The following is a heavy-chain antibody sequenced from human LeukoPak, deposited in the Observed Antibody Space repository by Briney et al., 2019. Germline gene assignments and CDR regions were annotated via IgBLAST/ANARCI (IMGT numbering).Heavy chain of an antibody. Sequence: PGGSLRLSCAASGFTFSSYAMSWVRQAPGKGLEWVSAISGSGGSTYYADSVKGRFTISRDNSKNTLYPQMNSLRAEDTAVYYCAKDSALAAAGTFYYGMDVWGQGTTVTVSS. V-gene: IGHV3-23*01. CDR3: AKDSALAAAGTFYYGMDV. CDR1: GFTFSSYA. D-gene: IGHD6-13*01. CDR2: ISGSGGST. J-gene: IGHJ6*02.